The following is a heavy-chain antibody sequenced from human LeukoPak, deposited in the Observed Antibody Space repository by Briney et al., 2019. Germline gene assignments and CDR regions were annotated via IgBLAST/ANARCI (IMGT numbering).Heavy chain of an antibody. D-gene: IGHD3-10*01. Sequence: ASVKVSCKASGYTFTDYYMEWVRQAPGQGLEWMGGFDPEDGETIYAQKFQGRVTMTEDTSTDTAYMELSSLRSEDTAVYYCATLGDMVRENWFDPWGQGTLVTVSS. J-gene: IGHJ5*02. CDR3: ATLGDMVRENWFDP. CDR2: FDPEDGET. V-gene: IGHV1-24*01. CDR1: GYTFTDYY.